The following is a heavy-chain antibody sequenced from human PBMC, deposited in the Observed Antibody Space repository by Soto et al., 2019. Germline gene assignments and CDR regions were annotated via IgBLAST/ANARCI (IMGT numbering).Heavy chain of an antibody. CDR1: GGSISSGDYY. CDR2: IYYSGST. CDR3: ARDVFSDYYYYGMDV. V-gene: IGHV4-30-4*01. Sequence: SETLSLTCTVSGGSISSGDYYWSWIRQPPGKGLEWIGYIYYSGSTYYNPSLKSRVTISVDTSKNQFSLKLSSVTAADTAVYYCARDVFSDYYYYGMDVWGQGTTVTVSS. J-gene: IGHJ6*02. D-gene: IGHD1-26*01.